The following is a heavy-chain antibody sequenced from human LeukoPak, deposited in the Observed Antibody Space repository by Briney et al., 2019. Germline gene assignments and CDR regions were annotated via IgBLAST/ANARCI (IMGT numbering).Heavy chain of an antibody. Sequence: PGGSLRLSCAASGFTFSSYSMNWVRQAHGKRPERVSVIYSGGSTYYADSVKGRFTISRDNSKNTLYLQMNSLRAEDTAVYYCARIKEGGGYNRFSCFDYWGQGALVTVSS. CDR1: GFTFSSYS. D-gene: IGHD5-24*01. CDR2: IYSGGST. J-gene: IGHJ4*02. CDR3: ARIKEGGGYNRFSCFDY. V-gene: IGHV3-53*01.